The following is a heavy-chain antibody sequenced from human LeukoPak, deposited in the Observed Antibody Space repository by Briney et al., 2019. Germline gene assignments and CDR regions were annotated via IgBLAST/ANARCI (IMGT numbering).Heavy chain of an antibody. CDR2: IYHGSA. CDR1: DDSVSSSRYY. CDR3: AREGGRQWLVSGALDS. D-gene: IGHD6-19*01. Sequence: SETLSLTCTVSDDSVSSSRYYWTWIRQPPGKGLEWIGYIYHGSATYNPSLESRVTLSMDTSKNQYSLKMTSVTAADTAVYYCAREGGRQWLVSGALDSWGQETLVTVSS. V-gene: IGHV4-61*01. J-gene: IGHJ5*01.